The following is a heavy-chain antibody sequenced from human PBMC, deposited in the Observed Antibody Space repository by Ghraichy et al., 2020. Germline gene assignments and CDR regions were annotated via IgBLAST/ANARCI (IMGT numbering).Heavy chain of an antibody. D-gene: IGHD1-1*01. CDR3: VKGEYNTNWYAFDS. CDR1: GFIFDDYT. CDR2: VSWDGSNT. Sequence: GGSLRLSCAASGFIFDDYTMHWVRQAPGKGLEWVSLVSWDGSNTIHADSVKGRFTTSRDNSKNSLYLQLNRLRTEDTALYYCVKGEYNTNWYAFDSWGQGTLVTVSS. V-gene: IGHV3-43*01. J-gene: IGHJ4*02.